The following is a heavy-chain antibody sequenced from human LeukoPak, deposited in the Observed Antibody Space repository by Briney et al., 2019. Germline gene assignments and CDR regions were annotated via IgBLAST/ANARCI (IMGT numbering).Heavy chain of an antibody. CDR2: ISGSGGST. Sequence: GGTLRLSCAASGFTFSSYGMSWVRQAPGKGLEWVSAISGSGGSTYYADSVKGRFTISRDNSKNTLYLQMNSLRAEDTAVYYCAKVIKQWPDNWFDPWGQGTLVTVSS. V-gene: IGHV3-23*01. CDR3: AKVIKQWPDNWFDP. D-gene: IGHD6-19*01. CDR1: GFTFSSYG. J-gene: IGHJ5*02.